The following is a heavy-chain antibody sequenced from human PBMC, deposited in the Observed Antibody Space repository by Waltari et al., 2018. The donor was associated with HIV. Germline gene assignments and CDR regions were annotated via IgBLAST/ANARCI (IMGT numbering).Heavy chain of an antibody. V-gene: IGHV4-34*10. D-gene: IGHD3-3*02. CDR2: VNHRGVS. Sequence: QVQLHQCCSTVLKPAETLSLTCAGYGESFNDYYWTWTRLATGKTLEWIGGVNHRGVSYYSPAVRGGVKGRITISVDTAKNQFSLKLKSVTAADTAMYFWARCNDTKVFYYQFYYFDFWSQGTLVTVSP. CDR1: GESFNDYY. CDR3: ARCNDTKVFYYQFYYFDF. J-gene: IGHJ4*02.